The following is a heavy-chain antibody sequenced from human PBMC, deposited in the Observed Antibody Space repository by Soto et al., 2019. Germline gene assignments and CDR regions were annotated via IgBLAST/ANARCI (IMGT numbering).Heavy chain of an antibody. J-gene: IGHJ6*02. V-gene: IGHV3-30-3*01. CDR3: ARAGCDGGRCYTLVGLRYGMDV. CDR1: GFTFSSYV. Sequence: QVQLVESGGGVVQPGRSLRLSCAASGFTFSSYVMHWVRQAPGKGLEWVAVISYDGTNKYYADSVKGRFTISRDNSKNTLYLQMNSLRAEDTAVYYGARAGCDGGRCYTLVGLRYGMDVWGQGTTVTVSS. CDR2: ISYDGTNK. D-gene: IGHD2-15*01.